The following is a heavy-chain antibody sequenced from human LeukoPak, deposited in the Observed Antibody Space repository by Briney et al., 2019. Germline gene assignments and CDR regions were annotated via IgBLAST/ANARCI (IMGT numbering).Heavy chain of an antibody. CDR3: GRVLRYCSGGSCYSGGLGYMDV. CDR1: GFTFSDYN. J-gene: IGHJ6*03. CDR2: ISRSGSTK. V-gene: IGHV3-11*01. D-gene: IGHD2-15*01. Sequence: PGGSLRLSCAASGFTFSDYNMRWIRQAPGEGLEWVSSISRSGSTKYYADSVKGRFTISRDKPKNSLFLQMNSLRAEEKDVYYCGRVLRYCSGGSCYSGGLGYMDVWGKGTKVTISS.